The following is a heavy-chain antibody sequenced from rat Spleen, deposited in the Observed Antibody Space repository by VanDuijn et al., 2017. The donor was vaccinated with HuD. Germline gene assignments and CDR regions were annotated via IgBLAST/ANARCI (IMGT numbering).Heavy chain of an antibody. Sequence: EVQLVESGGGLVQPGRSMKLSCAASGFTFSNYDMAWVRQAPTKGLEWVASISYDGSSTYYRDSVKGRFTISRDNAKSTLYLQMDSLRSEDTATYYCARLGITLGAGHWFAYWGQGTLVTVSS. D-gene: IGHD1-2*01. V-gene: IGHV5-25*01. CDR2: ISYDGSST. CDR3: ARLGITLGAGHWFAY. CDR1: GFTFSNYD. J-gene: IGHJ3*01.